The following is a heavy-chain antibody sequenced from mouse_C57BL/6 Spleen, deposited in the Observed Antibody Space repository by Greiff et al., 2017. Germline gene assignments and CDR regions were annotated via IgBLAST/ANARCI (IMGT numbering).Heavy chain of an antibody. CDR1: GFTFSSYG. Sequence: EVKLMESGGDLVKPGGSLKLSCAASGFTFSSYGMSWVRQTPDKRLEWVATISSGGSYTYYPDSVKGRFTISRDNAKNTLYLQMSSLKSEDTAMYYCARQEDYYGSSSDYWGQGTTLTVSS. CDR3: ARQEDYYGSSSDY. V-gene: IGHV5-6*01. J-gene: IGHJ2*01. D-gene: IGHD1-1*01. CDR2: ISSGGSYT.